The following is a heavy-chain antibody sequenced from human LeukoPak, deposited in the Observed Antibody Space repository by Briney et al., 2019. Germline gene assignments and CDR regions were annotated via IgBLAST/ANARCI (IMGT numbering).Heavy chain of an antibody. CDR2: ISFSGEST. CDR3: AKDIRWSP. J-gene: IGHJ3*01. V-gene: IGHV3-23*01. CDR1: GFTFSNYA. Sequence: GGSLRLSCAASGFTFSNYAMTWVRQAPGKGLEWVSLISFSGESTFYAESVKGRFTIARDNSKDSLYLQMNSLRAEDTAIYYCAKDIRWSPWGLGTMVTVSS. D-gene: IGHD3-10*01.